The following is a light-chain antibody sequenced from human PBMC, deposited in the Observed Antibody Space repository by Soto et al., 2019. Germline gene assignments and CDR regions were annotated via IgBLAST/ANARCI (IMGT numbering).Light chain of an antibody. CDR1: SSDVGAYNY. V-gene: IGLV2-14*01. Sequence: QSVLTQPASVSGSLGQSITISCTGTSSDVGAYNYVSWYQQQPGKAPKLMISEVSNRPSGVSNRFSGSKSGNTASLIISGLQAEDEADYYRCSFTSITTYVFGTGTRSPS. CDR3: CSFTSITTYV. CDR2: EVS. J-gene: IGLJ1*01.